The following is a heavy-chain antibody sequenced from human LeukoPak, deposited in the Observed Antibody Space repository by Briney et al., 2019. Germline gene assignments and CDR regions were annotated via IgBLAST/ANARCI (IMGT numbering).Heavy chain of an antibody. D-gene: IGHD1-26*01. CDR1: AFTFSSYA. Sequence: GGSLRLSCAASAFTFSSYAMSWVRQAPGKGLEWVSVISGDTKNTYYADSVRGRFAISRDNSRNTLYLQMNSLRVEDTAVYYCAKVRPLVGSTAFDYWGQGTLVTVSS. V-gene: IGHV3-23*01. J-gene: IGHJ4*02. CDR3: AKVRPLVGSTAFDY. CDR2: ISGDTKNT.